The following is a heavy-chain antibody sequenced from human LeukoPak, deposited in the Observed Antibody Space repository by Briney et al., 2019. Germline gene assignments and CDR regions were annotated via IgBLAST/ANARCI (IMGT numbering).Heavy chain of an antibody. D-gene: IGHD6-19*01. V-gene: IGHV3-33*01. CDR3: ARGYSSGLHFDY. CDR2: IRYDGGEE. CDR1: GFTFSRYG. Sequence: GGSLRLSCSGTGFTFSRYGIHWVRQAPGEGLEWVTVIRYDGGEEYYADSVRGRFTISRDNSKNTVYLQMNSLRAEDTALYYCARGYSSGLHFDYWGQGTLVTVSS. J-gene: IGHJ4*02.